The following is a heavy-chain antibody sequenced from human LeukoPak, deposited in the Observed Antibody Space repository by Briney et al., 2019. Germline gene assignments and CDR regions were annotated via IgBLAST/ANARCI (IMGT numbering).Heavy chain of an antibody. V-gene: IGHV1-8*03. CDR2: MNPNSGNT. CDR3: ARAWPGTYYDFWSGYKSYYFDY. CDR1: VYTFTSYD. J-gene: IGHJ4*02. Sequence: ASVKVSCKASVYTFTSYDINWVRQATGQGLEWMGWMNPNSGNTGYAQKFQGRVTITRNTSISTAYMELSSLRSEDTAVYYCARAWPGTYYDFWSGYKSYYFDYWGQGTLVTVSS. D-gene: IGHD3-3*01.